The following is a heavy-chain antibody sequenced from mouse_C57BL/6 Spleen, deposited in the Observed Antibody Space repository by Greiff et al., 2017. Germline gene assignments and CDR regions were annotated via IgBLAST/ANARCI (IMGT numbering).Heavy chain of an antibody. CDR2: IYPGSGST. V-gene: IGHV1-55*01. J-gene: IGHJ2*01. CDR1: GYTFTSYW. CDR3: ARSITTVVDYFYY. Sequence: VQLQQPGAELVKPGASVKMSCKASGYTFTSYWITWVKQRPGQGLEWIGDIYPGSGSTNYNEKFKSKATLTVDTSSSTAYMQLSSLTSEDSAVYYCARSITTVVDYFYYWGQGTTLTVSS. D-gene: IGHD1-1*01.